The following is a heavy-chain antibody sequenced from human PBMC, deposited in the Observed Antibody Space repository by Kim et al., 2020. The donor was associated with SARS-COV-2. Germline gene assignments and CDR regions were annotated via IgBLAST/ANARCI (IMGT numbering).Heavy chain of an antibody. V-gene: IGHV3-23*01. CDR2: ISGNGGAP. CDR1: GFTFTDYG. D-gene: IGHD6-13*01. CDR3: TKERQINSRGIAFNGMDV. Sequence: GGSLRLSCAASGFTFTDYGMTWVRQAPGKGLEWVASISGNGGAPFYAESVKGRFSISRDNSKNTVYLQGNSLRADDTARYYCTKERQINSRGIAFNGMDVWGLGTTVTVSS. J-gene: IGHJ6*02.